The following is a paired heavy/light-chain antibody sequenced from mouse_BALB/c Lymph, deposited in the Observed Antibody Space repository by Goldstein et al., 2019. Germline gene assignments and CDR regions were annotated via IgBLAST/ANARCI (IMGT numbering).Heavy chain of an antibody. J-gene: IGHJ2*01. Sequence: LQQPGSELVRPGASVKLSCKASGYTFTSYWMHWVKQRPGQGLEWIGNIYPGSGSTNYDEKFKSKATLTVDTSSSTAYMQLSSLTSEDSAVYYCTRGVSDYWGQGTTLTVSS. CDR1: GYTFTSYW. D-gene: IGHD2-10*02. CDR2: IYPGSGST. CDR3: TRGVSDY. V-gene: IGHV1S22*01.
Light chain of an antibody. V-gene: IGKV9-124*01. CDR2: AAS. Sequence: DIQMTQSPSSLSASLGERVSLTCRASQEISGYLSWLQQKPDGTIKRLIYAASTLDSGVPKRFSGSRSGSDYSLTISSLESEDFADYYCLQYASYPWTFGGGTKLEIK. CDR1: QEISGY. J-gene: IGKJ1*01. CDR3: LQYASYPWT.